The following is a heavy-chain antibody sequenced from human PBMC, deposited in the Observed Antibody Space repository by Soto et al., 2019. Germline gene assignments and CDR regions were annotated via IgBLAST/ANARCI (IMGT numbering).Heavy chain of an antibody. CDR3: AKDPRYCSGGSCRDY. CDR1: GFTFSSYA. D-gene: IGHD2-15*01. Sequence: GSLRLSCAASGFTFSSYAMSWVRQAPGKGLEWVSAISGSGGSTYYADSVKGRFTISRDNSKNTLYLQMNSLRAEDTAVYYCAKDPRYCSGGSCRDYWGQGTLVTVSS. CDR2: ISGSGGST. V-gene: IGHV3-23*01. J-gene: IGHJ4*02.